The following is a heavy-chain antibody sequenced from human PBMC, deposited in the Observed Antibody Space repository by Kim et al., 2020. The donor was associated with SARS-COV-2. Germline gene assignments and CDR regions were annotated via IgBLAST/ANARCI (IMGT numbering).Heavy chain of an antibody. V-gene: IGHV3-23*01. J-gene: IGHJ4*02. Sequence: GGSLRLSCAASGFTFSNYAMSWVRQAPGKGLEWVSAISATSDITYYADSVRGRFTISRDNSKNTLYLQVDNLRAEDTAVYYCASPSYSSGWYLVNWGQGTLVTVSS. CDR1: GFTFSNYA. D-gene: IGHD6-19*01. CDR3: ASPSYSSGWYLVN. CDR2: ISATSDIT.